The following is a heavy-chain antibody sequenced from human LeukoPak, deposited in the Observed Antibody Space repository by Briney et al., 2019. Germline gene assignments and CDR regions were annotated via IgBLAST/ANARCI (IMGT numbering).Heavy chain of an antibody. J-gene: IGHJ4*02. Sequence: GGSLRLSCAASGFTFSSYAMSWVRQAPGKGLEWVSDINGSGDRTYYADSVKGRFTISRENSKNTLYLQMKSLRAEDTAVYYCAKDRAPIAVAGIWNYFDYWGQGTLVTVSS. CDR2: INGSGDRT. CDR1: GFTFSSYA. V-gene: IGHV3-23*01. CDR3: AKDRAPIAVAGIWNYFDY. D-gene: IGHD6-19*01.